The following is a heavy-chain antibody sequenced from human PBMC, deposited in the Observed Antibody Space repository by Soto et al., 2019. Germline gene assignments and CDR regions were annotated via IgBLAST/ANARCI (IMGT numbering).Heavy chain of an antibody. V-gene: IGHV4-61*01. Sequence: SETLSLTCTVSGGSVSSGSYYWSWIRQPPGKGLEWIGYIYYSGSTNYNPSLKSRVTISVDTSKNQFSLKLSSVTAADTAVYYCARDPGAYCGGDCSGYWGQGTLVTVSS. CDR1: GGSVSSGSYY. CDR3: ARDPGAYCGGDCSGY. CDR2: IYYSGST. D-gene: IGHD2-21*02. J-gene: IGHJ4*02.